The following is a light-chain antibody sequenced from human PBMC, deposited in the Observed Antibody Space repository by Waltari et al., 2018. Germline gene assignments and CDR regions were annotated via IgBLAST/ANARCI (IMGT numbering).Light chain of an antibody. CDR3: AAWDDGLNGVL. Sequence: QSVLTQSPSASGTPGQRVTISCSGGSSNVGTMTVNWYQQLPGTAPRLLIYSNTPRPSGVPDRFSGSKSGTSASLAISDLQSEDEADYYCAAWDDGLNGVLFGGGTKLTVL. J-gene: IGLJ2*01. CDR1: SSNVGTMT. CDR2: SNT. V-gene: IGLV1-44*01.